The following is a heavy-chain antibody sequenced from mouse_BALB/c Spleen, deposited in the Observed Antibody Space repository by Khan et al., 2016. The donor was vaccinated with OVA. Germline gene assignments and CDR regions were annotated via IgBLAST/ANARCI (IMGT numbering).Heavy chain of an antibody. Sequence: QVQLKESGPELVKPGASVRISCEASGYTFTSYYIHWVKQRPGQGLEWIGWIYPGNVSPKYNETFKGNATLTADKSSSTAYMQLSSLTSEDSAVYVCARAGYGSFAYWGQGTLVTVSA. J-gene: IGHJ3*01. V-gene: IGHV1S56*01. D-gene: IGHD2-2*01. CDR3: ARAGYGSFAY. CDR2: IYPGNVSP. CDR1: GYTFTSYY.